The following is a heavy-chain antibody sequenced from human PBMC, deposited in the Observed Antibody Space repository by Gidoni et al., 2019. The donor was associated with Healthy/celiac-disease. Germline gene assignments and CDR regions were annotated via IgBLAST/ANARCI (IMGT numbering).Heavy chain of an antibody. J-gene: IGHJ4*02. D-gene: IGHD6-19*01. Sequence: QVQLQESGPGLVKPSQTLSLTCPVSGGSISSGGYYWSWIRQHPGKGLEWIGYIYYSGSTYYNPSLKSQVTISVDTSKNQFSLKLSSVTAADTAVYYCARGRESSGWPLRYWGQGTLVTVSS. CDR2: IYYSGST. CDR3: ARGRESSGWPLRY. CDR1: GGSISSGGYY. V-gene: IGHV4-31*01.